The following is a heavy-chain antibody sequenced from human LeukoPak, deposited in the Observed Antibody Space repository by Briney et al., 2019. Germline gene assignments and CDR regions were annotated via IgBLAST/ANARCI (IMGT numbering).Heavy chain of an antibody. V-gene: IGHV3-23*01. CDR3: AGRLVPRSYTAMAPFWGD. J-gene: IGHJ4*02. CDR1: GFTFSSYA. Sequence: PGGSLRLSCAASGFTFSSYAMSWVRQAPGKGLEWVSAISGSGGSTYYADSVKGRFTISRDNSKNTLYLQMNSLRAEDTAVYYCAGRLVPRSYTAMAPFWGDWGQGTLVTVSS. D-gene: IGHD5-18*01. CDR2: ISGSGGST.